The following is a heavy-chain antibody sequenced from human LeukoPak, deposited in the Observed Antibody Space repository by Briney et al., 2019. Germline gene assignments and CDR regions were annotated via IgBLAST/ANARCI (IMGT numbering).Heavy chain of an antibody. J-gene: IGHJ4*02. Sequence: GGSLRLSCAASGFTLSSEFMSWVRQAPGKGLEWVSILYSGGNTYYADSVKGRFTISRDNSKNTVCLQMNNLRAEDTAVYYCARALAAASHTSFDYWGQGTLVTVSS. CDR3: ARALAAASHTSFDY. CDR2: LYSGGNT. D-gene: IGHD6-13*01. V-gene: IGHV3-66*01. CDR1: GFTLSSEF.